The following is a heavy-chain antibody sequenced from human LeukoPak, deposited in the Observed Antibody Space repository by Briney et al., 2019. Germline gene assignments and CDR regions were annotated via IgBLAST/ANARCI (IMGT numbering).Heavy chain of an antibody. J-gene: IGHJ4*02. CDR3: AKDRVPTMIKGYFDY. CDR2: ISGSGGST. D-gene: IGHD3-22*01. V-gene: IGHV3-23*01. CDR1: GFTVSSNY. Sequence: GGSLRLSCAASGFTVSSNYMSWVRQAPGKGLEWVSAISGSGGSTYYADSVKGRFTISRDNSKNTLYLQMNSLRAEDTAVYYCAKDRVPTMIKGYFDYWGQGTLVTVSS.